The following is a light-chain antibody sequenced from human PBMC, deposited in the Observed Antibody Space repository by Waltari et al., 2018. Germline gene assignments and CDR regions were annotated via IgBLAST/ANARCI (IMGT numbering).Light chain of an antibody. J-gene: IGKJ5*01. CDR2: WAS. Sequence: DIVMTQSPDSLSVSLGERATINCKSSQSVLYSSNNKNYFAWYQQKPRQPPKLLIYWASTRQSGVPDRFSGSGSGTDFTLAISNLQAEDVAVYYCQQYYSSPITFGQGTRLELK. CDR1: QSVLYSSNNKNY. V-gene: IGKV4-1*01. CDR3: QQYYSSPIT.